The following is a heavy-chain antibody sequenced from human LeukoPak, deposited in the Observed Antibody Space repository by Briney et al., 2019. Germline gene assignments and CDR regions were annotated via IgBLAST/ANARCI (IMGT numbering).Heavy chain of an antibody. CDR3: ARDASDYYGSGSYYVY. V-gene: IGHV1-69*04. D-gene: IGHD3-10*01. CDR2: IIPIHGIA. CDR1: GGTFSSYT. J-gene: IGHJ4*02. Sequence: VASVKVSCKASGGTFSSYTISWVRQAPGQGLEWMGRIIPIHGIANYAQKFQGRVTITADKSTSTAYMELSSLRSEDTAVYYCARDASDYYGSGSYYVYWGQGTLVTVSS.